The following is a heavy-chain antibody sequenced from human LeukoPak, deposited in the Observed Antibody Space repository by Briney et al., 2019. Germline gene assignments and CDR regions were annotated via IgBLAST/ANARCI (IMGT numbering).Heavy chain of an antibody. J-gene: IGHJ4*02. CDR3: ARDRATYYDFWSGYLVDY. Sequence: GASVKVSCKASGYTFTGYYMHWVRQAPGQGLEWMGWINPNSGGTNYAQKFQGRVTMTRDTSISTAYMELSRLRSDDTAVYYCARDRATYYDFWSGYLVDYWGQGTLVTVSS. CDR1: GYTFTGYY. CDR2: INPNSGGT. D-gene: IGHD3-3*01. V-gene: IGHV1-2*02.